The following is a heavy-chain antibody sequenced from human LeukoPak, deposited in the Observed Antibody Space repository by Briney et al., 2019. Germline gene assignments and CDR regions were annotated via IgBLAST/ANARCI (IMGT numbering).Heavy chain of an antibody. V-gene: IGHV1-3*01. J-gene: IGHJ4*02. D-gene: IGHD3-10*01. Sequence: GSVKVSCKASGYTFTSYAMHWVRQAPGQRLEWMGWINAGNGNTKYSQKFQGRVTITRDTSASTAYMELSSLRSEDTAVYYCAREDITMVRGVPFDYWGQGTLVTVSS. CDR1: GYTFTSYA. CDR2: INAGNGNT. CDR3: AREDITMVRGVPFDY.